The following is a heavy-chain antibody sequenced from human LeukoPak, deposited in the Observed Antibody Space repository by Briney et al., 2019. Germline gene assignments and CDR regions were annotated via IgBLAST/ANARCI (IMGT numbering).Heavy chain of an antibody. CDR2: MWYDGSKE. Sequence: GGSLRLSCAASGFTLSSHGMHWVRQAPGKGLEWVAGMWYDGSKEDYADSVKGRFTISRDMSKNTLNLQMNSLRVEDAAMFYCARDLSFGSLDFRGQGTLVTVSS. CDR3: ARDLSFGSLDF. CDR1: GFTLSSHG. D-gene: IGHD1-26*01. V-gene: IGHV3-33*01. J-gene: IGHJ4*02.